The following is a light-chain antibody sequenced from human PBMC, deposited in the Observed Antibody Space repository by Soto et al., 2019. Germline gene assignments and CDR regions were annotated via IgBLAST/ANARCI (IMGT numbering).Light chain of an antibody. CDR3: QQYGSYSLT. CDR1: QSISTS. V-gene: IGKV1-5*03. Sequence: DIQMTQSPSILSASVGDRVTITCRASQSISTSLAWYQQKPGKAPNLLISKASNLETGVPSRFSGSGSGTEFTLTISCLQTDDFATYYCQQYGSYSLTFGGGTKVDIK. CDR2: KAS. J-gene: IGKJ4*01.